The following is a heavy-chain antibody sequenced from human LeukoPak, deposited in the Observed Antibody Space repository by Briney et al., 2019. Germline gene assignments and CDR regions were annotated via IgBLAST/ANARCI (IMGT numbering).Heavy chain of an antibody. CDR2: VHYSGTT. Sequence: SATLSLTCTVSGGSISTYYWNWIRQPPGKGLEWIGYVHYSGTTNQNPSFKSRVTISLDTSKNQFSLKRSSVRAAYTPVYYCAIQHRWTVGMDDWGQGTMVTVS. CDR1: GGSISTYY. V-gene: IGHV4-59*08. J-gene: IGHJ6*02. CDR3: AIQHRWTVGMDD. D-gene: IGHD4-23*01.